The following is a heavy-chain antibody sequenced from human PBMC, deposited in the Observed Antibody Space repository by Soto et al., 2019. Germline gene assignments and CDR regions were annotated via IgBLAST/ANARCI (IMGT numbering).Heavy chain of an antibody. Sequence: ASVKVSCKASGYTLTSYGISWVRQAPGQGREWMGWISAYNGNTNYAQKLQGRVTMTTDTSTSTAYMELRSLRSDDTAVYYCARVGTLFGVVNFHYYYYGMDVWGQGTTVTVSS. CDR2: ISAYNGNT. J-gene: IGHJ6*02. CDR1: GYTLTSYG. D-gene: IGHD3-3*01. CDR3: ARVGTLFGVVNFHYYYYGMDV. V-gene: IGHV1-18*01.